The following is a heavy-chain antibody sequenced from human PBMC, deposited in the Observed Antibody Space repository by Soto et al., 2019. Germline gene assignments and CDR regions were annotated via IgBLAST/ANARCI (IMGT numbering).Heavy chain of an antibody. J-gene: IGHJ4*02. V-gene: IGHV4-30-4*01. D-gene: IGHD3-3*01. CDR1: GGSISSGDYY. CDR2: IYYSGST. CDR3: ARGFRYSAFWSGYYDPYYFDY. Sequence: QVQLQESGPGLVKPSQTLSLTCTVSGGSISSGDYYWSWIRQPPGKGLEWIGYIYYSGSTYYNPSLKSRVTISVDTSKNQFSLKLSSVTAADTAVYYCARGFRYSAFWSGYYDPYYFDYWGQGTLVTVSS.